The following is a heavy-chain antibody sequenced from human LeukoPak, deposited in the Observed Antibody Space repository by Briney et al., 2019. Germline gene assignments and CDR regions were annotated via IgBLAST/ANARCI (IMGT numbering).Heavy chain of an antibody. V-gene: IGHV3-9*01. CDR1: GFTFSSYS. CDR3: AKEGGDGGHYFDY. D-gene: IGHD4-17*01. J-gene: IGHJ4*02. Sequence: GGSLRLSCAASGFTFSSYSMHWVRQAPGKGLEWVSGISWKSGIIGYADSVKGRFTISRDNAKNSLYLQMNSLRAEDTALYYCAKEGGDGGHYFDYWGQGTLVTVSS. CDR2: ISWKSGII.